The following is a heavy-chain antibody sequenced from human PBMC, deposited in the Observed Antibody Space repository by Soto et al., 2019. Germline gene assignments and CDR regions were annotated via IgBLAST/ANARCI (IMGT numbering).Heavy chain of an antibody. CDR2: IKSNADGGTT. CDR3: ATNPLY. CDR1: GFTFTNAW. Sequence: PGESLKISCAASGFTFTNAWLNWVRQTPGKGLEWVGRIKSNADGGTTDYAAPVKGRFTISRDDSKNTLYLQMNSLKTEDTAVYYCATNPLYWGRGTLVTVSS. J-gene: IGHJ4*02. V-gene: IGHV3-15*07.